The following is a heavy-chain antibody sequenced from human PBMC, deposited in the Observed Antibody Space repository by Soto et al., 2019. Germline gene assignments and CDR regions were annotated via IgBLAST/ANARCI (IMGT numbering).Heavy chain of an antibody. V-gene: IGHV4-34*01. D-gene: IGHD2-2*02. CDR3: ARGARRRYCSSTSCYTSKYYYYYGMDV. CDR2: INHSGST. CDR1: GGSFSGYY. J-gene: IGHJ6*02. Sequence: SETLSLTCTVYGGSFSGYYWRGIRQPPGRVLEWLGEINHSGSTNYNPSLKSRVTISVDTSKNQFSLKLSSVTAADTAVYYCARGARRRYCSSTSCYTSKYYYYYGMDVWGQGTTVT.